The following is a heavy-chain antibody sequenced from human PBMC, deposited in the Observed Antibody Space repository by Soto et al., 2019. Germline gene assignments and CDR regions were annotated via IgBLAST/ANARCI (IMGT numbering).Heavy chain of an antibody. V-gene: IGHV4-39*01. CDR2: IHHTGST. J-gene: IGHJ5*02. CDR3: ARPEGGYGSGYSWFDP. CDR1: GRSISEINSY. D-gene: IGHD5-12*01. Sequence: SETLSLTCSVSGRSISEINSYWGWIRQTPGEGLEWIGTIHHTGSTYYNPSLKSRVIISLDTSKNQFSLKLSSVTAADTALYYCARPEGGYGSGYSWFDPWGQGTRVTVSS.